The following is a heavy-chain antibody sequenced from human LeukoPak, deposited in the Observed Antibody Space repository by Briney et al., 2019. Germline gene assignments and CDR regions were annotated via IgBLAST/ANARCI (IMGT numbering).Heavy chain of an antibody. CDR2: IIPICGTA. CDR3: ASRIAADFDY. Sequence: SVTVSFKASGGTFSIYAISWVRQAPGQGLEWMGGIIPICGTANSAQKFQGRVTITMDGSTSTAYMELSSLRSEDTAVYYCASRIAADFDYWGQGTLVTVSS. D-gene: IGHD6-13*01. CDR1: GGTFSIYA. J-gene: IGHJ4*02. V-gene: IGHV1-69*05.